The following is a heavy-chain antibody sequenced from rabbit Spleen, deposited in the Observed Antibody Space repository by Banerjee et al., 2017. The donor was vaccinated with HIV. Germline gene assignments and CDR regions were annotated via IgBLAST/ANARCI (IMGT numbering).Heavy chain of an antibody. Sequence: QEQLVESGGGLVKPEGSLKLSCTASGFSFSNKAVMCWVRQAPGKGLEWIAYIYPNYDNKDYANWVNGRFTISLDNAQNTVFLQMTSLTAADTATYFCARAGYAGYGYDLWGQGTLVTVS. D-gene: IGHD6-1*01. J-gene: IGHJ4*01. CDR3: ARAGYAGYGYDL. CDR1: GFSFSNKA. CDR2: IYPNYDNK. V-gene: IGHV1S47*01.